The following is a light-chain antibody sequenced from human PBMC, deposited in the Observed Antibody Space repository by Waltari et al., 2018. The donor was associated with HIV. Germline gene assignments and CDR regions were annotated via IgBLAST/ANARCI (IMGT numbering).Light chain of an antibody. CDR1: TSDFDTFNF. CDR2: EVY. Sequence: HSALTQPASVSGSPGQSITIPCTGPTSDFDTFNFVSWYQQSPGRAPTLIIFEVYSRPSGVSERFSGSKSGDTASLTISALRAEDEADYFCSSYSARGFVAFGGGTKVTVL. J-gene: IGLJ3*02. CDR3: SSYSARGFVA. V-gene: IGLV2-14*01.